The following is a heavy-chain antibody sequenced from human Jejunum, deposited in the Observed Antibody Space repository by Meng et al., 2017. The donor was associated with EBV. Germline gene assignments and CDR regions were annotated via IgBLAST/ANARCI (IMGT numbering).Heavy chain of an antibody. CDR3: VKKGTRLTTHGYHFDY. Sequence: QVQVVQSGADVKEPGASVKVSCKASGYTFNSSAIHWVRQAPGQRLEWMGWIHTDNGGTKYSQEFQDRVTITRDTSASTAYMEISSLRSEDTAVYYCVKKGTRLTTHGYHFDYWGQGTLVTVSS. D-gene: IGHD2-15*01. V-gene: IGHV1-3*04. CDR1: GYTFNSSA. CDR2: IHTDNGGT. J-gene: IGHJ4*02.